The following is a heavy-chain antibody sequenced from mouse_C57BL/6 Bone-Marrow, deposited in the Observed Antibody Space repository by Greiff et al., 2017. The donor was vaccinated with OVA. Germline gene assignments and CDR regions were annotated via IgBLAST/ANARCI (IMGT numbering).Heavy chain of an antibody. V-gene: IGHV1-15*01. CDR1: GYTFTDYE. CDR3: TKGGYYYGSIFAY. CDR2: IDPETGGT. J-gene: IGHJ3*01. D-gene: IGHD1-1*01. Sequence: QVQLQQSGAELVRPGASVTLSCKASGYTFTDYEMHWVKQTPVHGLEWIGAIDPETGGTAYNQKFKGKAILTADKSSSTAYMELRSLTSEDSAVYYCTKGGYYYGSIFAYWGQGTLVTVSA.